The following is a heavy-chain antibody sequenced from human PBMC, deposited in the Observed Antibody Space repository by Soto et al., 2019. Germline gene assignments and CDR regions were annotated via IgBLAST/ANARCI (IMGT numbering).Heavy chain of an antibody. Sequence: PSETLSLTCTVSGGSLSGYYWSWIRQPPGKGLEWIGSVDYGGITYYNPSLKTRLSISVESSRTHFSLRLTSVTAADTALYYCVRHRVSGMLTGAFDPWGQGILVTVSS. CDR2: VDYGGIT. V-gene: IGHV4-39*01. D-gene: IGHD3-9*01. J-gene: IGHJ5*02. CDR1: GGSLSGYY. CDR3: VRHRVSGMLTGAFDP.